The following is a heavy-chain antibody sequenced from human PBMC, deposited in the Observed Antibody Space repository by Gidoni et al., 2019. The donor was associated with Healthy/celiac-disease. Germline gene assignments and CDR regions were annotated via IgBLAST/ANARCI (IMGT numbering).Heavy chain of an antibody. D-gene: IGHD3-22*01. Sequence: QVQLVESGGGVVQPGRSLRLSCAASGFTFSSYGMHWVRQAPGKGLEWVAVIWYDGSNKYYADSVKGRFTISRDNSKNTLYLQMNSLRAEDTAVYYCARDPYYYDSSGYQAAWAFDIWGQGTMVTVSS. V-gene: IGHV3-33*01. J-gene: IGHJ3*02. CDR2: IWYDGSNK. CDR3: ARDPYYYDSSGYQAAWAFDI. CDR1: GFTFSSYG.